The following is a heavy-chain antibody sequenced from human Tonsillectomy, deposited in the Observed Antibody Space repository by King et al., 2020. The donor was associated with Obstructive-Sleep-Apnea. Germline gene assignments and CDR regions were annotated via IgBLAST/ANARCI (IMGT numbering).Heavy chain of an antibody. CDR1: GFTFGDYA. Sequence: VQLVESGGGLVQPGRSLRLSCVASGFTFGDYAIDWVRQAPGKGLEWVSGISWNSQTIDYADSVGGRFTISRDNARNSLYLEMNSLRAEDTAFYYWEKHLRGGTTTRGGFDLWGQGTLVTVSS. CDR2: ISWNSQTI. J-gene: IGHJ5*02. D-gene: IGHD4-17*01. V-gene: IGHV3-9*01. CDR3: EKHLRGGTTTRGGFDL.